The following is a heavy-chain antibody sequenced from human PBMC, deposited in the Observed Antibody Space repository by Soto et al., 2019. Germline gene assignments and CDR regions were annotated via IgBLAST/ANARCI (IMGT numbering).Heavy chain of an antibody. Sequence: SETLSLTCTVSGGSVSSGSHYWSWIRQPPGKGLEWIGYIYYSGSTNYNTSLKSRVTISVDTSKNQFSLKLSSVTAADTAVYYCARGDHGFDYWGQGTLVTVSS. CDR2: IYYSGST. CDR1: GGSVSSGSHY. V-gene: IGHV4-61*01. CDR3: ARGDHGFDY. J-gene: IGHJ4*02.